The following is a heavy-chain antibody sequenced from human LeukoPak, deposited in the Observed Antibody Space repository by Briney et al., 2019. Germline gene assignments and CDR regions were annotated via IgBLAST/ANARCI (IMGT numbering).Heavy chain of an antibody. CDR3: ARGLAGRFDY. CDR1: GFTFSSYS. CDR2: ISSGSTTI. Sequence: GGSLRLSCAASGFTFSSYSMNWVRQAPGKGLEWVSFISSGSTTIYYEDSVKGRFTISRDNAKNSLYLQVNSLRDEDTAVYFCARGLAGRFDYWGQGTLVTVSS. D-gene: IGHD2-15*01. J-gene: IGHJ4*02. V-gene: IGHV3-48*02.